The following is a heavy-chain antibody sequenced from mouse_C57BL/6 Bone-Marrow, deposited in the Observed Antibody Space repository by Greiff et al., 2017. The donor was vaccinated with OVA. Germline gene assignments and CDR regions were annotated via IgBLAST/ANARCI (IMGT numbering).Heavy chain of an antibody. CDR3: ARSGSGYGNY. D-gene: IGHD3-2*02. Sequence: LQESGAELARPGASVKLSCKASGYTFTSYGISWVKQRTGQGLEWIGEIYPRSGNTYYNEKFKGKATLTADKSSSTAYMELRSLTSEDSAVYFCARSGSGYGNYWGQGTTLTVSS. J-gene: IGHJ2*01. CDR1: GYTFTSYG. V-gene: IGHV1-81*01. CDR2: IYPRSGNT.